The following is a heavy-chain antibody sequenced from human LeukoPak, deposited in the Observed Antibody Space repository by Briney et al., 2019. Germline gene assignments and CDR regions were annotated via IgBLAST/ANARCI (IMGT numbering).Heavy chain of an antibody. J-gene: IGHJ4*02. CDR1: GFTVSSYD. D-gene: IGHD1-1*01. Sequence: GGSLRLSCAASGFTVSSYDMSWVRQAPGKGLKWVSAVSDTDDRTYYADSVKGRFTISRDNSKNTLYLQMNSLRGEDAAVYYCAKVTWSTAGTTPYVCWGQGTLVTVSS. CDR3: AKVTWSTAGTTPYVC. CDR2: VSDTDDRT. V-gene: IGHV3-23*01.